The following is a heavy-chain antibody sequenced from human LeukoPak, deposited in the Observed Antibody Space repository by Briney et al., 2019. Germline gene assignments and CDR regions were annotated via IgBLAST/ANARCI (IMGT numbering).Heavy chain of an antibody. J-gene: IGHJ5*02. CDR2: IYYSGST. CDR1: GGSISSHY. CDR3: ARQYALRYFDWLLDP. Sequence: SETLSLTCTVSGGSISSHYWSWIRQPPGKGLEWIGYIYYSGSTNYNPSLKSRVTISVDTSKNQFSLKLSSVTAADTAVYYCARQYALRYFDWLLDPWGQGTLVTVSS. D-gene: IGHD3-9*01. V-gene: IGHV4-59*11.